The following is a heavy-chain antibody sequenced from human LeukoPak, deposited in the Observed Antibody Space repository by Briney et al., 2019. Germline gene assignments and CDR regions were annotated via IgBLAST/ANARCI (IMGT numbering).Heavy chain of an antibody. CDR3: ARLHRGYSYVVPGSHYYYMDV. Sequence: PSETLSLTCTVSGGSISSYYWSWIRQPPWKGLEWIGGINHSGSTNYNPSLKSRVTISVDTSKNQFSLKLSSVTAADTAVYYCARLHRGYSYVVPGSHYYYMDVWGKGTTVTVSS. J-gene: IGHJ6*03. D-gene: IGHD5-18*01. CDR1: GGSISSYY. V-gene: IGHV4-34*01. CDR2: INHSGST.